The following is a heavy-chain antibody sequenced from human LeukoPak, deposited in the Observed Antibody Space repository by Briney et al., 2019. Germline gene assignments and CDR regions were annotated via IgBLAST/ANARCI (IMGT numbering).Heavy chain of an antibody. V-gene: IGHV3-73*01. D-gene: IGHD2-15*01. CDR3: VRLGGGDAFDI. CDR1: GFTFSGFA. CDR2: IRSRANGYTT. Sequence: PGGSLKLSCAASGFTFSGFAMHWVRQPSGKGLEWVGRIRSRANGYTTAYGASFKGRFTISRDDSKRSAFVQMSSLKSEDTAVYYCVRLGGGDAFDIWGPGTRVTVSS. J-gene: IGHJ3*02.